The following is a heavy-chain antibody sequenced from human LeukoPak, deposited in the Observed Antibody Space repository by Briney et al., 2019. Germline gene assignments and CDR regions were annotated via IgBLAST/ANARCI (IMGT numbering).Heavy chain of an antibody. CDR1: GFTTYSNY. J-gene: IGHJ4*02. V-gene: IGHV3-66*01. CDR2: IHSDDRT. D-gene: IGHD3-10*01. Sequence: PGGSLRLSCTASGFTTYSNYISWVRRAPGKGLEWVSIIHSDDRTYYADSVKGRFTISRDNSKNTVYLQMNSLRVEDTAIYYCLQFAYWGQGTLVTVSS. CDR3: LQFAY.